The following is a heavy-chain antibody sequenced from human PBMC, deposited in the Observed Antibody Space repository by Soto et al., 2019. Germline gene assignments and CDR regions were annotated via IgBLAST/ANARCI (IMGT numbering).Heavy chain of an antibody. CDR3: ARERGSVSDAFDI. J-gene: IGHJ3*02. Sequence: QVQLVESGGGVVQPGRTLGLSCAASGFSFSDYGMHWVRQAPGKGLEWVALIYYDGSNEHYADSVQGRFTISRDNSKNTLSLQMNSLRAEDTAVYYCARERGSVSDAFDIWGQGTVVAVSS. CDR1: GFSFSDYG. CDR2: IYYDGSNE. V-gene: IGHV3-33*08. D-gene: IGHD3-16*01.